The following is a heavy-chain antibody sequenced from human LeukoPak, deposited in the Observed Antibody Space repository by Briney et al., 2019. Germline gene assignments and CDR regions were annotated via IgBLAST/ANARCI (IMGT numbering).Heavy chain of an antibody. CDR3: ARDLIIWSGYHFEYYYYGMDV. J-gene: IGHJ6*02. CDR1: GFTFSSYE. D-gene: IGHD3-3*01. V-gene: IGHV3-48*03. Sequence: GGSLRLSCAASGFTFSSYEMNWVRQAPGKGLEWVSYISSSGSTIYYADSVKGRFTISRDNAKNSLYLQMNSLRAEDTAVYYCARDLIIWSGYHFEYYYYGMDVWGQGTTVTVSS. CDR2: ISSSGSTI.